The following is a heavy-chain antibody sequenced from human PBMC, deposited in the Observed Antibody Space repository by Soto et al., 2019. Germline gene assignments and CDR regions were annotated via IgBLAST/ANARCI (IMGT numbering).Heavy chain of an antibody. CDR2: IRSSGSTI. V-gene: IGHV3-48*02. Sequence: EVQLVESGGGWVQPGGSRRLSCAASGLPFSTYSMNWVRQAPGKGLEWISYIRSSGSTIYYADSVKGRFTISRDNANNSLYLQMNSLRDDETAVYYCARDYDYGYDYWVQGALVTVSS. D-gene: IGHD5-18*01. CDR1: GLPFSTYS. CDR3: ARDYDYGYDY. J-gene: IGHJ4*02.